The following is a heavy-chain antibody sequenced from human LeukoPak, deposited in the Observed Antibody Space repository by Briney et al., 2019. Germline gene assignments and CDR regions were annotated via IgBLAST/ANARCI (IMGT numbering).Heavy chain of an antibody. Sequence: QPGGSLRLSCAVSGFIFSSYAISWVRQAPGKGLEWVSGISGSGGTTYYADSVKGRFTISREESKNTVYLQMISLRGEDTAVYFCARWGGSRWHDFDYWGQGTLVTVSS. V-gene: IGHV3-23*01. CDR1: GFIFSSYA. CDR2: ISGSGGTT. D-gene: IGHD6-13*01. J-gene: IGHJ4*02. CDR3: ARWGGSRWHDFDY.